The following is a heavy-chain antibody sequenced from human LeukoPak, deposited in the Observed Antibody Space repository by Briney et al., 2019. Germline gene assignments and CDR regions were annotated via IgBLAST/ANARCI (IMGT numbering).Heavy chain of an antibody. D-gene: IGHD3-3*01. V-gene: IGHV3-7*01. CDR3: ARVYRSGYHSFDY. CDR1: GFTFSSYW. Sequence: GGSLRLSCAASGFTFSSYWMSWVRQAPGKGLEWVANIKQDGSEKYYVDSVKGRFTISRDNAKNSLYLQMNSLRAEDTAVYYCARVYRSGYHSFDYWGQGTLVTVSS. J-gene: IGHJ4*02. CDR2: IKQDGSEK.